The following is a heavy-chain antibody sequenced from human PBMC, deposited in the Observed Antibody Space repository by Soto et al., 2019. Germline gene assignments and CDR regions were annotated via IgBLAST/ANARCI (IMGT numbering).Heavy chain of an antibody. Sequence: QVQLVQSGAEVKKPGSSVKVSCKASGGTFSSYTISWVRQAPGQGLEWMGRIIPILGIANYAQKFQGRVTITATKSTSTAYMELSSLRSEATAVYYCARDELQLVPFDYWGQGTLVTVSS. V-gene: IGHV1-69*08. J-gene: IGHJ4*02. CDR2: IIPILGIA. CDR3: ARDELQLVPFDY. CDR1: GGTFSSYT. D-gene: IGHD6-13*01.